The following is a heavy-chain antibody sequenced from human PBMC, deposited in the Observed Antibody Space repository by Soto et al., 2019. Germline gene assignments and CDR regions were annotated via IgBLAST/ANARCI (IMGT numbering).Heavy chain of an antibody. V-gene: IGHV4-34*01. CDR3: ARVSPWYSSSIPYY. Sequence: PSETLSLTCAVYGGSFSGYYWSWIRQPPGKGLEWIGEINHSGSTNYNPSLKSRVTISVDTSKNQFSLKLSSVTAADTAVYYCARVSPWYSSSIPYYWGQGTLVTVSS. D-gene: IGHD6-13*01. J-gene: IGHJ4*02. CDR2: INHSGST. CDR1: GGSFSGYY.